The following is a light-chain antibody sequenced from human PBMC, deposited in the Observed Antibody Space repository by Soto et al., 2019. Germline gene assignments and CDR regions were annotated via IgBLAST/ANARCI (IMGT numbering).Light chain of an antibody. CDR1: QSVSSN. V-gene: IGKV3-15*01. J-gene: IGKJ1*01. Sequence: EIVMTHSPATLSVSPGERVTLSCSSSQSVSSNLAWYQQKPGQAPRLLIYGASTRATGIPARFSGSGSGTEFTLTISSLQSEDFAVYYCQQYYNWPPWTFGQGTKVDIK. CDR3: QQYYNWPPWT. CDR2: GAS.